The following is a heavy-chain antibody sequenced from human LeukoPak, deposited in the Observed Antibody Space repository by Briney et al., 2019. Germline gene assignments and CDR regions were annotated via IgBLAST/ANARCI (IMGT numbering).Heavy chain of an antibody. J-gene: IGHJ4*02. V-gene: IGHV3-21*01. Sequence: PGGSLRLSCAASGFTFSSYSMNWVRQAPGKGLEWVSSISSSSSYIYYADSVKGRFTISRDNAKNSLYLQMNSLRAEDTAVYYCARQREGTGYYFDYWGQGTLVTVSS. CDR3: ARQREGTGYYFDY. CDR2: ISSSSSYI. CDR1: GFTFSSYS. D-gene: IGHD2-8*02.